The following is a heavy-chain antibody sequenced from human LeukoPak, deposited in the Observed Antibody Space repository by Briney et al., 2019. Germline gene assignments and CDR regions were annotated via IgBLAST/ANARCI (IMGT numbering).Heavy chain of an antibody. Sequence: PSETLSLTCTVSGGTISRHYWSWIRPPPGKGLEWIAYIDYSGSTNYNPSLRSRLTISVDASKNQLSLKLSSVTAADTAVYYCARDRRRELLHAFDIWGQGTMVTVSS. V-gene: IGHV4-59*11. CDR2: IDYSGST. J-gene: IGHJ3*02. CDR1: GGTISRHY. D-gene: IGHD1-26*01. CDR3: ARDRRRELLHAFDI.